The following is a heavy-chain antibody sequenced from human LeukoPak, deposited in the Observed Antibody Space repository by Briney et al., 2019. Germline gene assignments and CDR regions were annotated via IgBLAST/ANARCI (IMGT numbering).Heavy chain of an antibody. J-gene: IGHJ4*02. D-gene: IGHD2-2*01. CDR1: GFTFNYYA. Sequence: GGSLRLSCAASGFTFNYYAMTWVRQAPGQGLERVSSISGSGASTDYADSVKGRFTTSRDSSRSTLYLQMNSLRAEDTAVYFSAKDRRGSSTNYYDYWGRGTLVTVSS. V-gene: IGHV3-23*01. CDR3: AKDRRGSSTNYYDY. CDR2: ISGSGAST.